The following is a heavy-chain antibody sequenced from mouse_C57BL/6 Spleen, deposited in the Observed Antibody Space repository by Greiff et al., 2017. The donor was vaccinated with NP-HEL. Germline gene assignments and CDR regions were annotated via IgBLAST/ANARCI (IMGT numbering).Heavy chain of an antibody. CDR2: IYPGDGDT. D-gene: IGHD4-1*01. CDR3: ARKLPLMDY. V-gene: IGHV1-82*01. Sequence: QVQLQQSGPELVKPGASVKISCKASGYAFSSSWMNWVKQRPGKGLEWIGRIYPGDGDTNYNGKFKGKATLTADKSSSTAYMQRSSLTSEDSAVYFCARKLPLMDYWGQGTSVTVSS. J-gene: IGHJ4*01. CDR1: GYAFSSSW.